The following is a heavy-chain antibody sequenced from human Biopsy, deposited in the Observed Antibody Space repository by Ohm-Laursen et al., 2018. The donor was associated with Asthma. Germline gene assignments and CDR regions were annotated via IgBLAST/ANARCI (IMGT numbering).Heavy chain of an antibody. CDR2: INAGNGNT. Sequence: SVKVSCKASGYTFINYAIHWVRQAPGQRLEWMGWINAGNGNTKYSQKFQGRVTITRDTSASTAYMDLSSLRSEDTAVYYCARTYYDFLTGQVNDAFATWGQGTMVTVSS. CDR3: ARTYYDFLTGQVNDAFAT. V-gene: IGHV1-3*01. D-gene: IGHD3-9*01. CDR1: GYTFINYA. J-gene: IGHJ3*02.